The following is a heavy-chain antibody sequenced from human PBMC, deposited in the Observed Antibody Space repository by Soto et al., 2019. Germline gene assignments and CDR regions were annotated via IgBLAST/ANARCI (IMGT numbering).Heavy chain of an antibody. CDR1: GVSISSSSYY. J-gene: IGHJ6*03. CDR3: ARISNDSSSSVGTYYMDV. V-gene: IGHV4-39*01. D-gene: IGHD6-6*01. Sequence: QLQLQESGPGLVKPSETLSLTCTVSGVSISSSSYYWGWIRQPPGKGLEWIGSIYYSGSTYYNPSLKSRVTISVDTSKKQFSLKLSSVTAADTAVYYCARISNDSSSSVGTYYMDVWGKGTTVTVSS. CDR2: IYYSGST.